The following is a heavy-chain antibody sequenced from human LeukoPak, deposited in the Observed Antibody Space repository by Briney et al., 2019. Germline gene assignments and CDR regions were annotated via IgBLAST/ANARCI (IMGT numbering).Heavy chain of an antibody. CDR1: GFTFSSYA. Sequence: GGSLRLSCAASGFTFSSYAMSWVRQAPGKGLEWVSAISGSGGSTYYADSVKGRFTISRDSSKNTLYLQMNSLRAEDTAVYYCAKDNPGIAVAGTIYYYYGMDVWGKGTTVTVSS. CDR2: ISGSGGST. V-gene: IGHV3-23*01. CDR3: AKDNPGIAVAGTIYYYYGMDV. J-gene: IGHJ6*04. D-gene: IGHD6-19*01.